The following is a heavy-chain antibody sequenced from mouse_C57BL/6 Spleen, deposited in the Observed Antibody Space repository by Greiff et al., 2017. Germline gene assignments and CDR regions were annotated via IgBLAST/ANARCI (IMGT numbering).Heavy chain of an antibody. CDR3: ARDEGPYYYGSSSWYFDV. D-gene: IGHD1-1*01. J-gene: IGHJ1*03. CDR1: GYSITSGYY. V-gene: IGHV3-6*01. Sequence: VQLKESGPGLVKPSQSLSLTCSVTGYSITSGYYWNWIRQFPGNKLEWMGYISYDGSNNYNPSLKNRISITRDTSKNQFFLKLNSVTTEDTATYYCARDEGPYYYGSSSWYFDVWGTGTTVTVSS. CDR2: ISYDGSN.